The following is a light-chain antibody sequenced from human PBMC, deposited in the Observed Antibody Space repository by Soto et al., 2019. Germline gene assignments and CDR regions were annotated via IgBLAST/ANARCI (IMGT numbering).Light chain of an antibody. Sequence: EIVLTQSPGTLSLSPGERATLSCRASQIFNSKYLAWYQQKPGQAPRLLIYGASSRASGIPDRFSGSASGTDFTLTINRLAPDVSTLYYCQQYRTLLTFGQGTRVEIK. J-gene: IGKJ1*01. CDR2: GAS. CDR3: QQYRTLLT. V-gene: IGKV3-20*01. CDR1: QIFNSKY.